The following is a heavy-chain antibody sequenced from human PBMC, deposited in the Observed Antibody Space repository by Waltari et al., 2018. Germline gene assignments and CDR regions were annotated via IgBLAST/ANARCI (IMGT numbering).Heavy chain of an antibody. CDR1: GFTVGNNY. CDR2: IYSGGGI. V-gene: IGHV3-66*03. Sequence: EVQLVESGGGLIQPGGSLRLSCAVSGFTVGNNYMSWVRQAPGKGLERISLIYSGGGIHYADSVKGRFTISRDNSKNTLYLQMNSLRAEDTAVYYCAKDGAYYSSYNWFDPWGQGTLVTVSS. CDR3: AKDGAYYSSYNWFDP. D-gene: IGHD6-6*01. J-gene: IGHJ5*02.